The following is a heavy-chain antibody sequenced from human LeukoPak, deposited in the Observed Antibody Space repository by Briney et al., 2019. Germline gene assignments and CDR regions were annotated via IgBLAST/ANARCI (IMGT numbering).Heavy chain of an antibody. CDR3: ARQGGWGGAASLIEF. D-gene: IGHD1-26*01. CDR2: IFHSGST. Sequence: PSETLSLTCSISGSSISSTGYYWAWIRQPPGKGLEWFGNIFHSGSTYYDPSLKTYNPSLNSRVTISVDTSKNQFSLKLSSVTASDTAIFYCARQGGWGGAASLIEFWGQGTLVTVSS. V-gene: IGHV4-39*01. CDR1: GSSISSTGYY. J-gene: IGHJ4*02.